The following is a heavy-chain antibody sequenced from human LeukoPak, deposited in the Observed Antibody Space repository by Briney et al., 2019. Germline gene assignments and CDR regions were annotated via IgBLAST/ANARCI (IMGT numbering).Heavy chain of an antibody. Sequence: PGGSLRLSCAASGFSFSSYWMAWVRQAPGKGLEWVANIKPDGSEKKYGDSVKGRFTISRDNAKNSLYLQMNSLRAEDTAVYYCARDGFRDGYNSYWYFDLWGRGTLVTVSS. CDR1: GFSFSSYW. J-gene: IGHJ2*01. CDR2: IKPDGSEK. CDR3: ARDGFRDGYNSYWYFDL. V-gene: IGHV3-7*01. D-gene: IGHD5-24*01.